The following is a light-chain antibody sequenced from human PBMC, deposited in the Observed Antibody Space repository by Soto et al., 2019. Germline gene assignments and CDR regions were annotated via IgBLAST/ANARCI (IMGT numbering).Light chain of an antibody. Sequence: QSVLTQPASVSGSPGQSVTISCTGTRGDVGGYSYVSWYQHHPGEAPKLIIFDVTYRPSGVSNRFSGSKSGNTASLTISGLQAEDEADYYCSSYTSSTTLDVVFGGGTK. CDR1: RGDVGGYSY. CDR2: DVT. J-gene: IGLJ2*01. CDR3: SSYTSSTTLDVV. V-gene: IGLV2-14*03.